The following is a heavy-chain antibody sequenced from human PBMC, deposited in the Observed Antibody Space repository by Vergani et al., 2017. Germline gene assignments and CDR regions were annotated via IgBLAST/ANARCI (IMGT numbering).Heavy chain of an antibody. CDR2: ISLDGSTT. CDR3: AKAVAGTSGNGEIDY. D-gene: IGHD6-19*01. J-gene: IGHJ4*02. CDR1: GFTFDAYM. Sequence: EVQLVESGGVVIQPGGSLRLSCAASGFTFDAYMMHWVRQSPGTGLEWLSLISLDGSTTFYADSVKGRFTVSRDNSKSSLFLQMNSLRTEDTALYFCAKAVAGTSGNGEIDYWGQGTLVTVSS. V-gene: IGHV3-43*01.